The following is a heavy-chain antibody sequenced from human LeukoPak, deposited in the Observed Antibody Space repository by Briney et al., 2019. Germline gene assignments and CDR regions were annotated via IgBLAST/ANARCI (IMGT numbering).Heavy chain of an antibody. V-gene: IGHV1-8*02. Sequence: ASVKVSCKASGYTFTSYGINWVRQVTGQGLEWMGWMNPNSGNTGYVQKFQGRVTMTRNTSIGTAYMELSSLRSEDTAVYFCARGYYDSSDYEYFQHWGQGTLVTVSS. CDR3: ARGYYDSSDYEYFQH. CDR1: GYTFTSYG. CDR2: MNPNSGNT. J-gene: IGHJ1*01. D-gene: IGHD3-22*01.